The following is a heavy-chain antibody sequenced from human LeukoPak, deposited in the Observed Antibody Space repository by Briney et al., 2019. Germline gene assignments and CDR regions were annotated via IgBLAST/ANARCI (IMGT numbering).Heavy chain of an antibody. CDR3: ARTKTGYSSGWSGDLDN. D-gene: IGHD6-19*01. CDR1: GFTFSSYA. J-gene: IGHJ4*02. Sequence: PGCSLRLSRAASGFTFSSYAILRVRQAPGKGLGGVAVISYDGSNKYYADSVKGRFTISRDDSKNTLYLQMNSLRAEDTAVYYCARTKTGYSSGWSGDLDNWGQGTLVTVSS. CDR2: ISYDGSNK. V-gene: IGHV3-30*04.